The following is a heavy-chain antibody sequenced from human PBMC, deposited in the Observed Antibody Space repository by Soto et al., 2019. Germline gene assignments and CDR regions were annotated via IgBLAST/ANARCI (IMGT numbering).Heavy chain of an antibody. V-gene: IGHV1-69*12. D-gene: IGHD5-18*01. J-gene: IGHJ4*02. CDR1: GGTFSTYA. Sequence: QVQLVQSGAEVKKPESSVKVSCKAPGGTFSTYAISWVRQAPGQGLEWMGGIIPMFGTANYAQRFQDRVTITADASPNTGYMELSSLRSEDTAVYFCASGIQLWLRRINNGYSGWGQGTLVTVSS. CDR2: IIPMFGTA. CDR3: ASGIQLWLRRINNGYSG.